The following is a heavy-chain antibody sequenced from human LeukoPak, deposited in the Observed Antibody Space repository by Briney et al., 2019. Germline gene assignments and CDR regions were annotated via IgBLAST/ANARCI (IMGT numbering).Heavy chain of an antibody. CDR1: GGSFSGYY. Sequence: PSKTLSLTCAVYGGSFSGYYWSWIRQPPGKGLEWIGEINHSGGTNYNPSLKSRVTISVDTSKNQFSLKLSSVTAADTAVYYCARDLAMDPFDYWGQGTLVTVSS. V-gene: IGHV4-34*01. CDR3: ARDLAMDPFDY. CDR2: INHSGGT. J-gene: IGHJ4*02. D-gene: IGHD5-18*01.